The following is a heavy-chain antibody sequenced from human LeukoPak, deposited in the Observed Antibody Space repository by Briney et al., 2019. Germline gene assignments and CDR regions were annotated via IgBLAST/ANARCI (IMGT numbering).Heavy chain of an antibody. J-gene: IGHJ4*02. CDR2: INPNSGDT. CDR3: ARVSHIVGATKGSSDY. D-gene: IGHD1-26*01. V-gene: IGHV1-2*02. CDR1: GYTFTGYY. Sequence: ASVKVSCKASGYTFTGYYMHWVRQAPGQGLEWMGWINPNSGDTNYAQKFQGRVTMTRDTSISTAYMELSRLRSDDTAVCYCARVSHIVGATKGSSDYWGQGTLVTVSS.